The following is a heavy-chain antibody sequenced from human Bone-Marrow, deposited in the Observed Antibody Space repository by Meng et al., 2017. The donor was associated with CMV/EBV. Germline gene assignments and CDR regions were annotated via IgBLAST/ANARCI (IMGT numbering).Heavy chain of an antibody. CDR3: ARGVSGSYASHFDY. V-gene: IGHV1-69*05. D-gene: IGHD1-26*01. CDR1: GGTFSSYA. Sequence: SVKVSCKASGGTFSSYAISWVRQAPGQGLEWMGGIIPIFGTANYTQKFQGRVTITTDESTSTAYMELSSLRSEDTAVYYCARGVSGSYASHFDYWGQGTLVTVSS. J-gene: IGHJ4*02. CDR2: IIPIFGTA.